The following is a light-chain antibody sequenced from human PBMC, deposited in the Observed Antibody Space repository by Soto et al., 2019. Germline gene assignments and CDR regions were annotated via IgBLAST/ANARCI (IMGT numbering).Light chain of an antibody. CDR2: DAS. CDR1: QSVGRF. CDR3: QQRTFWPAT. V-gene: IGKV3-11*01. Sequence: EIVLTQSPATLSLSPGERATLSCRASQSVGRFLAWYRQTPGQAPRLLVFDASTRAPGIPARFSGRGSATEFTLTLSSLEPEDFAVYYCQQRTFWPATFGQGTRVEI. J-gene: IGKJ1*01.